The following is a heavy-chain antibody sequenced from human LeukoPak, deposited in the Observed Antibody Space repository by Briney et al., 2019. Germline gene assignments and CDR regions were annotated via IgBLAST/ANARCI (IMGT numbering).Heavy chain of an antibody. CDR2: IKQDGSEK. Sequence: GESLRLSCAVSGLSLSSYWKSWVRQAPGRGLEWVANIKQDGSEKHYVDSVKGRFTISRDNAKNSLYLQMNSLRAEDTALYYCAREPHDFWSGNYMDVWGKGTTVTVSS. J-gene: IGHJ6*03. V-gene: IGHV3-7*01. CDR1: GLSLSSYW. D-gene: IGHD3-3*01. CDR3: AREPHDFWSGNYMDV.